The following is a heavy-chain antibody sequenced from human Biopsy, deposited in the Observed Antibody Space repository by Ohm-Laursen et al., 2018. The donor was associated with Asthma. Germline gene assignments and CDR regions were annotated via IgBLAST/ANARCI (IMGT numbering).Heavy chain of an antibody. Sequence: ASVKVSCKASGYTFTGCHIHWMRQAPGQGLEWMGRINPNSGGTNYAQKFQGRVTMTRDTSISIAYMEVSRLRSDDTAVYYCARGQKSAGDRWFDPWGQGTLVTVSS. V-gene: IGHV1-2*06. D-gene: IGHD6-13*01. CDR1: GYTFTGCH. CDR2: INPNSGGT. J-gene: IGHJ5*02. CDR3: ARGQKSAGDRWFDP.